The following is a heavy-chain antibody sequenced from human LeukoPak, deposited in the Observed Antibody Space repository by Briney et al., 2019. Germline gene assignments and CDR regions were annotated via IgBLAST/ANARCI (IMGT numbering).Heavy chain of an antibody. CDR1: GYTFTSYY. CDR3: AREMSPYYYYYYMDV. J-gene: IGHJ6*03. CDR2: INPSGGST. Sequence: GASVKVSCKASGYTFTSYYMHWVRQAPGQGLEWMGIINPSGGSTSYAQKFQGRVTMTRDMSTSTVYMELSSLRSEDTAAYYCAREMSPYYYYYYMDVWGKGTTVTVSS. V-gene: IGHV1-46*01.